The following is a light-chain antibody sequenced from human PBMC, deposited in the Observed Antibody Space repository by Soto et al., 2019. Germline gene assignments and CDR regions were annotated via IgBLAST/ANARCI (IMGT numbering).Light chain of an antibody. CDR1: QGISNY. CDR3: QQSSRISSLT. V-gene: IGKV1-27*01. CDR2: AAS. Sequence: DIQMTQSPSSLSASVGDRVTITCRASQGISNYLAWYQQKPGKVPKLLIYAASTLQSGVPSRFSGSGSGTEFSITISSLPPQDFGATYPCQQSSRISSLTFGGATKVDIK. J-gene: IGKJ4*01.